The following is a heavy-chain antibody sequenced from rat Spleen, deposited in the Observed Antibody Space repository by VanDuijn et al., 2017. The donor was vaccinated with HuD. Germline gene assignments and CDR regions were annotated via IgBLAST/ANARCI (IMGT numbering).Heavy chain of an antibody. Sequence: QVQLQQSGAELAKPGSSVKISCMASGYIFTSYYITWIKQTTGQGLEYIGYINTGSGGTNYNEKFMGKATLTVDKSSSTALMQLRSLTPDDSAVYYCARETGYNSYFDYWGQGVLVTVSS. CDR1: GYIFTSYY. D-gene: IGHD1-4*01. CDR3: ARETGYNSYFDY. J-gene: IGHJ2*01. CDR2: INTGSGGT. V-gene: IGHV1-43*01.